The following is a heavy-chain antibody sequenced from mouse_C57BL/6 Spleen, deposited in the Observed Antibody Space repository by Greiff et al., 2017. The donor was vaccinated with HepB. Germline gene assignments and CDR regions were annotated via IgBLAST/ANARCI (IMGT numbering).Heavy chain of an antibody. D-gene: IGHD2-2*01. CDR2: IYPGDGDT. CDR3: ARKDGYDAYYFDY. CDR1: GYAFSSSW. Sequence: QVHVKQSGPELVKPGASVKISCKASGYAFSSSWMNWVKQRPGKGLEWIGRIYPGDGDTNYNGKFKGKATLTADKSSSTAYMQLSSLTSEDSAVYFCARKDGYDAYYFDYWGQGTTLTVSS. V-gene: IGHV1-82*01. J-gene: IGHJ2*01.